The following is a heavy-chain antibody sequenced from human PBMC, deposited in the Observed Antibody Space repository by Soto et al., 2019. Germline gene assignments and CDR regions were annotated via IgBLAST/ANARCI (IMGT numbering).Heavy chain of an antibody. Sequence: GGSLRLSCTASGFTFSSYWMHWVRQVPGKGLEWVARINGDGSITSHADSVTGRFTISRDNAKDTLDLQMRSLRAEDTGVYYCARAETTKYDSSGYGYWGQGVRVTVSS. CDR1: GFTFSSYW. D-gene: IGHD3-22*01. J-gene: IGHJ1*01. V-gene: IGHV3-74*03. CDR3: ARAETTKYDSSGYGY. CDR2: INGDGSIT.